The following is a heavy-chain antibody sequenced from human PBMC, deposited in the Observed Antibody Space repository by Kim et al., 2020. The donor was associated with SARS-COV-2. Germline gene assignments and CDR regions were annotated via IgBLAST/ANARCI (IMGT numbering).Heavy chain of an antibody. CDR2: IWYDGSNK. J-gene: IGHJ6*03. CDR3: ARDAKYYDFWSGYYPYYMDV. D-gene: IGHD3-3*01. V-gene: IGHV3-33*01. Sequence: GGSLRLSCAASGFTFSSYGMHWVRQAPGKGLEWVAVIWYDGSNKYYADSVKGRFTISRDNSKNTLYLQMNSLRAEDTAVYYCARDAKYYDFWSGYYPYYMDVWGKGTTVTVSS. CDR1: GFTFSSYG.